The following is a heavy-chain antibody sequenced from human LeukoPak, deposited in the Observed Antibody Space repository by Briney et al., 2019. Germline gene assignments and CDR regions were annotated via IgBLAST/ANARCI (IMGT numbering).Heavy chain of an antibody. V-gene: IGHV1-18*01. Sequence: ASVKVSCKASGYTFTSYGISWVRQAPGQGLEWMGWISAYHGNTNYAQKLQGRVTMTTDTSTSTAYMELRSLRSDDTAVYYCARDVEYDYVWGSYDYWGQGTLVTVSS. D-gene: IGHD3-16*01. CDR1: GYTFTSYG. CDR3: ARDVEYDYVWGSYDY. CDR2: ISAYHGNT. J-gene: IGHJ4*02.